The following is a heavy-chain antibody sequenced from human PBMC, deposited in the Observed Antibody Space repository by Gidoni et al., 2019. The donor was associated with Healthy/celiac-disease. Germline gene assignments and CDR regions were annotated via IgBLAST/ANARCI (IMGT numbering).Heavy chain of an antibody. V-gene: IGHV4-34*01. CDR2: INHSGST. CDR1: GGSFSGYY. J-gene: IGHJ4*02. CDR3: ARGGKTRYFDWLFPFDY. Sequence: QVQLQQWGAGLLKPSETLSLTCAVYGGSFSGYYWSWIRQPPGKGLEWIGEINHSGSTNYNPSLKSRVTISVDTSKNQFSLKLSSVTAADTAVYYCARGGKTRYFDWLFPFDYWGQGTLVTVSS. D-gene: IGHD3-9*01.